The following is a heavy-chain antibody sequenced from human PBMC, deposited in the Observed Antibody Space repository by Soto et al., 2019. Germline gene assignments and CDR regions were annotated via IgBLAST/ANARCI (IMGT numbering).Heavy chain of an antibody. CDR2: ISSSSIYI. D-gene: IGHD2-2*01. CDR1: GFTFSSYS. Sequence: GGSLKLSCAASGFTFSSYSMNWVRQAPGKGLEWVSSISSSSIYIYYADSVKGRFTISRDNAKNSLYLQMNSLRAEDTAVYYCARSSPCTTTSCYSAAFDLWGQGTMVTVSS. J-gene: IGHJ3*01. CDR3: ARSSPCTTTSCYSAAFDL. V-gene: IGHV3-21*01.